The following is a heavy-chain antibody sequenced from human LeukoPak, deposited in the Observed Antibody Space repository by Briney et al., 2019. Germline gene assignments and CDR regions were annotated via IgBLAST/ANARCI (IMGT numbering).Heavy chain of an antibody. CDR3: ATDDVVVRSFDY. J-gene: IGHJ4*02. CDR1: GDSISSGAYY. V-gene: IGHV4-31*03. CDR2: IYYSGST. D-gene: IGHD2-2*01. Sequence: SETLSLTCTVSGDSISSGAYYWSWIRQLPGQGLEWIGYIYYSGSTYSNPSLKSRVTISVDTSKNQFSLKLSSVTAADTAVYYCATDDVVVRSFDYWGQGTLVSVSS.